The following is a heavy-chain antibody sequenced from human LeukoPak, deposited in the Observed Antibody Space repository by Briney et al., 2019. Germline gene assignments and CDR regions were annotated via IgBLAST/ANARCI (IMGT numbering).Heavy chain of an antibody. J-gene: IGHJ4*02. CDR3: ARDIRGSYFGFDY. V-gene: IGHV3-9*01. Sequence: GGSLRLSCAASGFTFDDYAMHWVRQAPGKGLEWVSGISWNSGSIGYADSVKGRFTISRDNAKNTLYLQMNSLRAEDTAVYYCARDIRGSYFGFDYWGQGTLVTVSS. D-gene: IGHD1-26*01. CDR2: ISWNSGSI. CDR1: GFTFDDYA.